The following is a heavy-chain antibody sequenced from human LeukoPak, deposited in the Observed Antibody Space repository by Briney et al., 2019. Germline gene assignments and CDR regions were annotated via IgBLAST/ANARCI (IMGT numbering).Heavy chain of an antibody. V-gene: IGHV4-34*01. J-gene: IGHJ4*02. CDR2: INHSGST. Sequence: SETLSLTCAVYGGSFSGYYWSWIRQPPGKGLEWIGEINHSGSTNCNPSLKSRVTISVDTSKNQFSLKLSSVTAADTAVYYCARGTKTVVAATFTALFYWGQGTLVTVSS. CDR3: ARGTKTVVAATFTALFY. CDR1: GGSFSGYY. D-gene: IGHD2-15*01.